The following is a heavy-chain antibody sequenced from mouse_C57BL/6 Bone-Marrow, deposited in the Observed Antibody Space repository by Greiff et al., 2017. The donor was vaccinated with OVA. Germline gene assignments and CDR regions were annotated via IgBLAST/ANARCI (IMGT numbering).Heavy chain of an antibody. CDR2: IYPRDGST. V-gene: IGHV1-85*01. CDR3: FYYDYDVGFAY. Sequence: QVQLQQSGPELVKPGASVKLSCKASGYTFTSYDINWVKQRPGQGLAWIGWIYPRDGSTKYNEKFKGKATLTVDTSSITAYMELHSLTSEDSAVYFCFYYDYDVGFAYWGQGTLVTVSA. D-gene: IGHD2-4*01. J-gene: IGHJ3*01. CDR1: GYTFTSYD.